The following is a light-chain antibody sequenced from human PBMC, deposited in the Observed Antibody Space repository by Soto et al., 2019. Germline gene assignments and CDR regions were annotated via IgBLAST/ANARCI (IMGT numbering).Light chain of an antibody. CDR1: QSVSSNY. Sequence: EIVLTQSPDTLSLSPGESATLYCRASQSVSSNYLAWYQQKPGQAPRLLIYGASYRATGIPDRFSGRASGTDFTLSISRLAPEDFAVYYCQQYGSSPQTFGQGTKVEIK. CDR3: QQYGSSPQT. V-gene: IGKV3-20*01. J-gene: IGKJ1*01. CDR2: GAS.